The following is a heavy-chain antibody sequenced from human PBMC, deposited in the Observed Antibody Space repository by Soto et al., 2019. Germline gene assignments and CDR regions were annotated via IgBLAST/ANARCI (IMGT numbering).Heavy chain of an antibody. D-gene: IGHD3-16*01. CDR1: GFTFSSYW. CDR3: ARDYDYYYYYMDV. J-gene: IGHJ6*03. CDR2: IKQDGSEK. V-gene: IGHV3-7*01. Sequence: EVQLVESGGGLVQPGGSLRLSCAASGFTFSSYWMSWVRQAPGKGLEWVANIKQDGSEKYYVDSVKGRFTISRDNAKNSLYLQMNSLRAEDTAVYYCARDYDYYYYYMDVWGKGTTVTVSS.